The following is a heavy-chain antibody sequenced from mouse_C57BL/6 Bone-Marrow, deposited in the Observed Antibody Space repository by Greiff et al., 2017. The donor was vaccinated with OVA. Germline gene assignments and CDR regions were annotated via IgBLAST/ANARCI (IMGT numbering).Heavy chain of an antibody. CDR3: TPHYYGSSYGYYCGC. D-gene: IGHD1-1*01. CDR2: IYPGNSDP. V-gene: IGHV1-5*01. CDR1: GYTFTSYW. J-gene: IGHJ2*01. Sequence: VQLQQSGTVLARPGASVKMSCKTSGYTFTSYWMHWVKQRPGQGLEWIGAIYPGNSDPSYNQKFKGKAKLTAVTSASTAYMELSSLTNEDSAVYCCTPHYYGSSYGYYCGCWGQGTTLTVSS.